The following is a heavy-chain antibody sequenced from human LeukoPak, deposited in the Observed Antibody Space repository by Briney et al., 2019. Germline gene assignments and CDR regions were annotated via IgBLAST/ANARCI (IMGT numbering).Heavy chain of an antibody. Sequence: GGSLRLSCAASGFTFSSYWMSWVRQAPGKGLEWVANIKQDGSEKYYVDSVKGRFTISRDNAKNSLYLQMNSLRAEDTAVYYCARAYLGYCTNGVCSDYYYYYMDVWGKGTTVTVSS. CDR3: ARAYLGYCTNGVCSDYYYYYMDV. J-gene: IGHJ6*03. CDR2: IKQDGSEK. D-gene: IGHD2-8*01. V-gene: IGHV3-7*01. CDR1: GFTFSSYW.